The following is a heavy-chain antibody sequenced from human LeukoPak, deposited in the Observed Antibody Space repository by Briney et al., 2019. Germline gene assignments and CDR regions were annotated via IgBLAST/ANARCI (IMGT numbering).Heavy chain of an antibody. Sequence: SVKVSCKASGGTFSSYAISWVRQAPGQGVEWIGGIIPIFGTANYAQKFQGRVTITTDESASTAYMELSSLRSEDTAVYYCAREQYSYEGPNWFDPWGQGTLVTVSS. D-gene: IGHD5-12*01. J-gene: IGHJ5*02. CDR3: AREQYSYEGPNWFDP. CDR1: GGTFSSYA. V-gene: IGHV1-69*05. CDR2: IIPIFGTA.